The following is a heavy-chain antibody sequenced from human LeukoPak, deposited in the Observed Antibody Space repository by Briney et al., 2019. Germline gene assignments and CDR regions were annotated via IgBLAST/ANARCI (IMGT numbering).Heavy chain of an antibody. V-gene: IGHV3-7*01. CDR2: IKQDGSEK. CDR3: ARVDDLDAFDM. D-gene: IGHD2-2*03. J-gene: IGHJ3*02. Sequence: TGGSLRLSCAASGFTFSSYWMSWVRQALGKGLEWVANIKQDGSEKYYVDSVKGRFTISRDNAKNTLYLQMNSMRGEDTAVYYCARVDDLDAFDMWGQGTMVTVSS. CDR1: GFTFSSYW.